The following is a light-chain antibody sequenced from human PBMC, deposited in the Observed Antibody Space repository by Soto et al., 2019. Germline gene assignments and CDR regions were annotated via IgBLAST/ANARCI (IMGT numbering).Light chain of an antibody. CDR3: QQHGNSPRT. Sequence: EIVLTQSPGTLSLSPGERATLSCRASQSVTSSYLAWYQQKPGQAPRLLIYGASSRATGIPDRFSGRGSGTDFTLTISRLEPEDFAVYYCQQHGNSPRTFGQGTKVDI. CDR1: QSVTSSY. J-gene: IGKJ1*01. V-gene: IGKV3-20*01. CDR2: GAS.